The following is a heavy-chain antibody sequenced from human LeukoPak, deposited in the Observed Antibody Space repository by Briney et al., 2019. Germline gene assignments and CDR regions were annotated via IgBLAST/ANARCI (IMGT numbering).Heavy chain of an antibody. CDR1: GFTFSSYA. CDR3: ATPLGDFWSGYRARTDY. CDR2: ISGSGGST. D-gene: IGHD3-3*01. Sequence: GGSLRLSCAASGFTFSSYAMSWVRQAPGKGLEWVSAISGSGGSTYYADSVKGRFTISRDNSNNTLYLQMNSLRAEDTAVYYCATPLGDFWSGYRARTDYWGQGTLVTVSS. V-gene: IGHV3-23*01. J-gene: IGHJ4*02.